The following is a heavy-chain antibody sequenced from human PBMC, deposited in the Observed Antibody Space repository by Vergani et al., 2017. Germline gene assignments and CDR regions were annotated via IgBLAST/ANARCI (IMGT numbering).Heavy chain of an antibody. J-gene: IGHJ4*02. CDR2: IYHSGST. CDR1: GYSISSGYY. V-gene: IGHV4-38-2*01. Sequence: QVQLQESGPGLVKPSETLSLTCAVSGYSISSGYYWGWIRQPPGKGLEWIGSIYHSGSTSYNPSLKSRVTISVDTSRNQFSLKLTSVTAADTAVYYCARHLNGASGSYRDFDSWGQGTLVTVSS. D-gene: IGHD3-10*01. CDR3: ARHLNGASGSYRDFDS.